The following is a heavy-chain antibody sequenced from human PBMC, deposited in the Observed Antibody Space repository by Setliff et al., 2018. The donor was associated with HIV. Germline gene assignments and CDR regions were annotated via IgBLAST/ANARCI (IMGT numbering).Heavy chain of an antibody. CDR2: IVVGSGNT. CDR1: GFTFISSA. CDR3: ARDRTQQNWGSRGYYYMDA. V-gene: IGHV1-58*02. Sequence: ASVKVSCKASGFTFISSAMQWVRQARGRRLEWIGWIVVGSGNTNYAQKFQERVTITRDMSTRTTYMELSGLRSDDTAVYYCARDRTQQNWGSRGYYYMDAWGNGTTVTVSS. J-gene: IGHJ6*03. D-gene: IGHD7-27*01.